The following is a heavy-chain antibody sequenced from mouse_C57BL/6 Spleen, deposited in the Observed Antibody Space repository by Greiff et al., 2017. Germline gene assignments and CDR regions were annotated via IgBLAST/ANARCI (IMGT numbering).Heavy chain of an antibody. Sequence: DVQLQESGAELVRPGASVKLSCTASGFNIKDDYMHWVKQRPEQGLEWIGWIDPENGDTEYASKFQGKATITADTSSNTAYLQLSSRTSEDTAVYYCTTRKVYDGYSWFAYWGQGTRVTVSA. D-gene: IGHD2-3*01. J-gene: IGHJ3*01. CDR2: IDPENGDT. CDR3: TTRKVYDGYSWFAY. V-gene: IGHV14-4*01. CDR1: GFNIKDDY.